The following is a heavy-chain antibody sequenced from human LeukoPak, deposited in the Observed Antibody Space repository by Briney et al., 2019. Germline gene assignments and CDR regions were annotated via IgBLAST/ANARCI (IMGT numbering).Heavy chain of an antibody. CDR2: INPSGGST. CDR1: GYTFTSYY. J-gene: IGHJ6*03. V-gene: IGHV1-46*01. Sequence: ASVKVSCKASGYTFTSYYMHWVRQAPGQGLEWMGIINPSGGSTSYAQKFQGRVTMTRDTSTSTVYMELSSLRSEDTAVYYCAGPFSPYGDGEYYYYYYMTSGAKGPRSPSP. D-gene: IGHD4-17*01. CDR3: AGPFSPYGDGEYYYYYYMTS.